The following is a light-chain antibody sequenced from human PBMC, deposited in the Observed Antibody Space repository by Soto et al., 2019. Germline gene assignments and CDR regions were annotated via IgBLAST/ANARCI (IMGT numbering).Light chain of an antibody. CDR1: SSDVGSYNL. CDR2: DVT. J-gene: IGLJ2*01. CDR3: SSYAGSSIVT. Sequence: QSALTQPASVSGSPGQSITISCTGTSSDVGSYNLVSWYQQNPGKVPKVIIYDVTKRPSGVSNRFSGSKSGNTASLTISGLQAEDEADYYCSSYAGSSIVTFGGGTKVTVL. V-gene: IGLV2-23*02.